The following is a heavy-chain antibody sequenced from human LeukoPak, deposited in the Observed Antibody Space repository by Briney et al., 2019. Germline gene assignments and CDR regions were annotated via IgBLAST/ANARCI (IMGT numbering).Heavy chain of an antibody. D-gene: IGHD5-18*01. Sequence: PGGSLRLSCAASGFTFSSYAMHWVRQAPGKGLEWVAVISYDGSNKYYADSVKGRFTISRDNSKNTLYLQMNSLRAEDTAVYYCARDRSDTAMAPLDIWGQGTMVTASS. V-gene: IGHV3-30*04. CDR3: ARDRSDTAMAPLDI. J-gene: IGHJ3*02. CDR2: ISYDGSNK. CDR1: GFTFSSYA.